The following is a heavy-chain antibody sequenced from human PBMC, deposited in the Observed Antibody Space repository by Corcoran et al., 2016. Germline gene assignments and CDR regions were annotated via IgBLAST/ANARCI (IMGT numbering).Heavy chain of an antibody. D-gene: IGHD6-13*01. CDR1: GGSVSSGSYY. J-gene: IGHJ4*02. V-gene: IGHV4-61*01. CDR2: IYYSGST. CDR3: ARGRYDSSSGLEY. Sequence: QVQLQESGPGLVKPSETLSLTCTVSGGSVSSGSYYWSWIRQPPGKGLEWIGYIYYSGSTNYNPSLKSRVTISVDTSKNQFSLKLSSVTAADTAVYYCARGRYDSSSGLEYWGQGTLVTVSS.